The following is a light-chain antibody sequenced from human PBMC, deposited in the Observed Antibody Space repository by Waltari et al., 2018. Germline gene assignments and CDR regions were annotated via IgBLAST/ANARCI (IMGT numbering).Light chain of an antibody. J-gene: IGLJ7*01. CDR2: ENS. CDR1: SSNIGHNH. CDR3: GTWDSSLSGAV. Sequence: QSVLTQPPSVSAAPGQRVTIPCSGGSSNIGHNHVSWYPQFPGTAPKLLIYENSERPSGIPGRFSGSKSGTSATLDITGLQAGDEADYYCGTWDSSLSGAVFGGGTHLTVL. V-gene: IGLV1-51*02.